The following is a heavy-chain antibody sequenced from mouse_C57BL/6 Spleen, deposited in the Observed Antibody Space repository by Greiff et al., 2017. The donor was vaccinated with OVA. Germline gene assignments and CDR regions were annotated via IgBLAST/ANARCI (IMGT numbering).Heavy chain of an antibody. J-gene: IGHJ4*01. D-gene: IGHD2-1*01. CDR3: ARGRTLRYGNYRGAMDY. CDR1: GYTFTSYW. Sequence: VQLQQPGAELVKPGASVKMSCKASGYTFTSYWITWVKQRPGQGLEWIGDIYPGSGSTNYNEKFKSKATLTVDTSSSTAYMQLSSLTSEDSAVYYCARGRTLRYGNYRGAMDYWGQGTSVTVSS. V-gene: IGHV1-55*01. CDR2: IYPGSGST.